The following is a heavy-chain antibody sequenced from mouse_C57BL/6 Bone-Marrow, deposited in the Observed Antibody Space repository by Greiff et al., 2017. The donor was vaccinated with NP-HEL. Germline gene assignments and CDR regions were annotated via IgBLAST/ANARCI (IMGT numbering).Heavy chain of an antibody. J-gene: IGHJ2*01. Sequence: VKLMESGPELVKPGASVKISCKASGYAFSSSWMNWVKQRPGKGLEWIGRIYPGDGDTNYNGKFKGKATLTADKSSSTAYMQLSSLTSEDSAVYFCARSGNYPFDYWGQGTTLTVSS. V-gene: IGHV1-82*01. CDR2: IYPGDGDT. CDR3: ARSGNYPFDY. D-gene: IGHD2-1*01. CDR1: GYAFSSSW.